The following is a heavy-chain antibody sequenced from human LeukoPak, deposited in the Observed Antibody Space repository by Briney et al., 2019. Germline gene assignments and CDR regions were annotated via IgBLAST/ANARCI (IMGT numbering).Heavy chain of an antibody. J-gene: IGHJ4*02. CDR1: GFTFSSYV. CDR3: ARDLSRIAGAGLDY. D-gene: IGHD6-13*01. V-gene: IGHV3-23*01. Sequence: GGSLRLSCAASGFTFSSYVMSWVRQAPGKGLEWVSSISVSGDRIYYVDSVKGRFTISRDNSKNTLFLQMSSLRAEDTAVYYCARDLSRIAGAGLDYWGQGTLVTVSS. CDR2: ISVSGDRI.